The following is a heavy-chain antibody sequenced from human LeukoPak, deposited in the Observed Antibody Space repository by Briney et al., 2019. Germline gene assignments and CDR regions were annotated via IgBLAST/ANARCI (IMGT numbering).Heavy chain of an antibody. CDR1: GYTFTGYY. CDR2: INPNSGGT. Sequence: ASVKVSCKASGYTFTGYYMHWVRQAPGQGLEWMGWINPNSGGTNYAQKFQGRVTMTRDTSISTAYMELSRLRSDDTAVYYCARGYCSSTSCYRGWFDPWGQGSLVTVSS. J-gene: IGHJ5*02. D-gene: IGHD2-2*01. CDR3: ARGYCSSTSCYRGWFDP. V-gene: IGHV1-2*02.